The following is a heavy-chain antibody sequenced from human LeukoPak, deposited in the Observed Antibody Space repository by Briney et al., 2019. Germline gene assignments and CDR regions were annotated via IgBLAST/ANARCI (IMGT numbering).Heavy chain of an antibody. V-gene: IGHV3-7*01. CDR1: GFTFSSYW. J-gene: IGHJ4*02. CDR2: IKQEGSEK. Sequence: GGSLRLSCAASGFTFSSYWMSWVRQAPGKGLEWVAHIKQEGSEKYYVDSVKGGLTISRDKAKNSLYLQMNSLRAEDTAVYYCARGDSSGYFVYWGQGTLVTVSS. CDR3: ARGDSSGYFVY. D-gene: IGHD3-22*01.